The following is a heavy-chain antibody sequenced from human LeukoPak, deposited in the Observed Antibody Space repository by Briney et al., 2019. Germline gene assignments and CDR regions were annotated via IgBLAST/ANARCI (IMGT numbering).Heavy chain of an antibody. J-gene: IGHJ6*02. Sequence: ASVKVSCTVSGYTLTELSMHWVRQAPGKGLEWMGGFDPEDGETIYAQKFQGRVTMTEDTSTDTAYMELSSLRSEDTAVYYCATSSGSYYYYGMDVWGQGTTVTVSS. CDR1: GYTLTELS. V-gene: IGHV1-24*01. D-gene: IGHD5-12*01. CDR2: FDPEDGET. CDR3: ATSSGSYYYYGMDV.